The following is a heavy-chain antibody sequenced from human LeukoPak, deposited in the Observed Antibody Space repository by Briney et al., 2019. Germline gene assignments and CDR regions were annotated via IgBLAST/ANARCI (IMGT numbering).Heavy chain of an antibody. CDR1: GFAFGSYS. D-gene: IGHD6-6*01. Sequence: GGSLRLSCAASGFAFGSYSMNWVRQAPGRGLEWVSSIGSSTKSIYYADSVKGRFIISRDNAKNSLYLQMNSLRAEDTAVYYCAREASEAFDIWGQGTTVTVSS. V-gene: IGHV3-21*01. J-gene: IGHJ3*02. CDR2: IGSSTKSI. CDR3: AREASEAFDI.